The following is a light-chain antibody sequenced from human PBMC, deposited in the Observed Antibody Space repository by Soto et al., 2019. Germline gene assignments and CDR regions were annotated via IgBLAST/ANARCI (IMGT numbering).Light chain of an antibody. CDR3: QQYGSSPLT. V-gene: IGKV3-20*01. J-gene: IGKJ5*01. CDR1: QSVSSSY. CDR2: GAS. Sequence: EIVLTQSPGTLSLSPGERATLSCRASQSVSSSYLAWYQQKPGQAPRFLIYGASSRATGIPDRFSGSGSGTDFTLTISRLEPEDFAGYYCQQYGSSPLTFGQGTRLEIE.